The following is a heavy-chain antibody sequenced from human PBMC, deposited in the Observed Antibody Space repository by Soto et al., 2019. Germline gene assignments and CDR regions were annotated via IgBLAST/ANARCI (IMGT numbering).Heavy chain of an antibody. Sequence: ASETLSLTCTVSGGSISSSSYYWGWIRQPPGKGLEWIGSIYYSGNTYYNPSLKSRVTISVDTAKNQFSLKLSSVTAADTAVYYCARDYMVRGVMRWFDPWGQGTLVTVS. CDR1: GGSISSSSYY. J-gene: IGHJ5*02. CDR3: ARDYMVRGVMRWFDP. D-gene: IGHD3-10*01. V-gene: IGHV4-39*02. CDR2: IYYSGNT.